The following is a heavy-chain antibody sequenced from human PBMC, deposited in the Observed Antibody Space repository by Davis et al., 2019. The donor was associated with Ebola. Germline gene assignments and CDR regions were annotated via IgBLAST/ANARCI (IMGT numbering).Heavy chain of an antibody. D-gene: IGHD3-16*01. J-gene: IGHJ5*02. CDR2: IRQDGSEK. CDR3: AREAVWRFDP. V-gene: IGHV3-7*03. Sequence: GESLKTHCAASGFSFSSHWMSRVRQAPGQGLEWEANIRQDGSEKHYVDPVKGRFTISRDNAKNSLYLQMSSLRAEDTAVYYCAREAVWRFDPWGQGTLVTVSS. CDR1: GFSFSSHW.